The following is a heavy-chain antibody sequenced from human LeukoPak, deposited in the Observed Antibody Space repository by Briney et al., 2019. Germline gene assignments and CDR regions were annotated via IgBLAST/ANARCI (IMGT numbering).Heavy chain of an antibody. CDR1: GGSISSGSYY. CDR3: ARVEQWPSARYFDY. J-gene: IGHJ4*02. V-gene: IGHV4-61*02. D-gene: IGHD6-19*01. CDR2: IYTSGST. Sequence: SETLSLTCTVSGGSISSGSYYWSWIRQPAGKGLEWIGRIYTSGSTDYNPSLKSRVTISVDTSKNQFSLKLSSVTAADTAVYYCARVEQWPSARYFDYWGQGTLVTVSS.